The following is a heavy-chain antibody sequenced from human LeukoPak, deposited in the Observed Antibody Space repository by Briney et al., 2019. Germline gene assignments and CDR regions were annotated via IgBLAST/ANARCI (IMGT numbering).Heavy chain of an antibody. Sequence: SVKVSCKASGGTFSSYAISWVRQAPGQGLEWMGGSIPIFCTANYAQKFKGRVTITADESTSTAYMELSSLRSEDTAVYYCASYLGYCSGGSCPKEISSFDYWGQGTLVTVSS. CDR1: GGTFSSYA. CDR3: ASYLGYCSGGSCPKEISSFDY. V-gene: IGHV1-69*01. CDR2: SIPIFCTA. D-gene: IGHD2-15*01. J-gene: IGHJ4*02.